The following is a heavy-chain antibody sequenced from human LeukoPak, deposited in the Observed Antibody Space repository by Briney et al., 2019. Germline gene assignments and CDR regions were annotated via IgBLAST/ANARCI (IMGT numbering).Heavy chain of an antibody. J-gene: IGHJ4*02. CDR3: ARDSSTWSVDY. Sequence: ASVKVSCTASGYTFASYHMHWVRQAPGPGREWMGIIYVSADTTSYAQKLQGRIAMARDTSTSTVYMELSSLRSEDTAVYYCARDSSTWSVDYWGQGTLVTVSS. CDR1: GYTFASYH. D-gene: IGHD6-13*01. V-gene: IGHV1-46*01. CDR2: IYVSADTT.